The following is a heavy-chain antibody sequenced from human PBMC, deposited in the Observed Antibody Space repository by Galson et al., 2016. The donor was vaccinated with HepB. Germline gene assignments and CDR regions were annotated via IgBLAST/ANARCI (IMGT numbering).Heavy chain of an antibody. CDR2: IYPGDSDT. CDR1: GYNFASYW. J-gene: IGHJ5*02. D-gene: IGHD3-10*01. Sequence: QSGAEVKKPGESLKISCKGSGYNFASYWIGWVRQMPGKGLEWMGIIYPGDSDTRYSPSFQGQVTIPADKSITTAYPQWSSLKASDTAVYYCARESVAVRGVSGWFDPWGQGTVVTVS. CDR3: ARESVAVRGVSGWFDP. V-gene: IGHV5-51*01.